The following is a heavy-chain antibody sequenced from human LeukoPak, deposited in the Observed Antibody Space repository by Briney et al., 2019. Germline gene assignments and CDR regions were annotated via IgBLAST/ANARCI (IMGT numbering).Heavy chain of an antibody. V-gene: IGHV3-23*01. CDR3: AKVASSILTGYPFDY. D-gene: IGHD3-9*01. CDR2: ISGSGGST. J-gene: IGHJ4*02. CDR1: GFTFSSYA. Sequence: PGGSLRLSCAASGFTFSSYAMSWVRQVPGKGLEWVSGISGSGGSTYYADSVKGRFTISRDNSKNTLYLQMNSLRAEDTAVYYCAKVASSILTGYPFDYWGQGTLVTVSS.